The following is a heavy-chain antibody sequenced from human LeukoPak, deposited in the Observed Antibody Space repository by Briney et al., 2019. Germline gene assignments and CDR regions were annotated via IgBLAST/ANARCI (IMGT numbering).Heavy chain of an antibody. J-gene: IGHJ5*02. CDR2: ISSSGSTI. D-gene: IGHD1-1*01. CDR1: GFTFSDYY. Sequence: GGSLRLSCATSGFTFSDYYMSWIRQAPGKGLEWVSYISSSGSTIYYADSVKGRFTISRDNAKNSLYLQMNSLRAEDTAVYYCARRRETTGTTFLGFDPWGQGTLVTVSS. CDR3: ARRRETTGTTFLGFDP. V-gene: IGHV3-11*01.